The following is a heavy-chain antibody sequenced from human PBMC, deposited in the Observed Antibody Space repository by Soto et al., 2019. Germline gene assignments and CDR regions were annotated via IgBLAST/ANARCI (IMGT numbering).Heavy chain of an antibody. D-gene: IGHD3-22*01. CDR3: AIQYFYDSSGFL. V-gene: IGHV5-10-1*01. CDR2: IHPTDSSA. Sequence: GESLKISCQGSAYTFSKYWLHWVRQMPGKGLEWMGRIHPTDSSAHYSPSFQGHVSISVDKSSTTAFLQWTGLKASDTAMYYCAIQYFYDSSGFLWGPGTLVTVSS. CDR1: AYTFSKYW. J-gene: IGHJ4*02.